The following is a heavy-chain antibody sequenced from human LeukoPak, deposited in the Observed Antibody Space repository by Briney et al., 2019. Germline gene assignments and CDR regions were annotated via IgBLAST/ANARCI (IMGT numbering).Heavy chain of an antibody. D-gene: IGHD4-17*01. J-gene: IGHJ4*02. CDR3: AKGATVTTADMEIGY. Sequence: SVKVSCKASGYTFTSYGISWVRQAPGQGLEWMGWINPNSGGTKYAQKFQGRVTMTRDTSISTAYLELSSLTSDDTAVYYCAKGATVTTADMEIGYWGQGTLVTVSS. V-gene: IGHV1-2*02. CDR1: GYTFTSYG. CDR2: INPNSGGT.